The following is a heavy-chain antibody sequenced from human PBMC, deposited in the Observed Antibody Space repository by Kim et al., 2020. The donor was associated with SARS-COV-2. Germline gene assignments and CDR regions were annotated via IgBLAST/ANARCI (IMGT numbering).Heavy chain of an antibody. J-gene: IGHJ5*02. V-gene: IGHV4-59*01. Sequence: RVTISVDTSKNQFSLKLSSVTAADTAVYYCARCPKIDFWSGYYKANWFDPWGQGTLVTVSS. D-gene: IGHD3-3*01. CDR3: ARCPKIDFWSGYYKANWFDP.